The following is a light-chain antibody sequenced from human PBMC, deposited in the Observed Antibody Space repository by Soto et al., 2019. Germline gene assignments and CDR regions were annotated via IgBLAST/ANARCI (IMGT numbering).Light chain of an antibody. V-gene: IGKV3-11*01. CDR2: DAS. J-gene: IGKJ3*01. Sequence: EIVLTQSPATLSLSPGERATLSCRASQSVSSYLAWYQQKPGQAPRLLIYDASNRATGIPARFSGSGSGTDFTLTISSLEPEDFAVYYCQQRSNRHSGVTFGPGTKVDIK. CDR3: QQRSNRHSGVT. CDR1: QSVSSY.